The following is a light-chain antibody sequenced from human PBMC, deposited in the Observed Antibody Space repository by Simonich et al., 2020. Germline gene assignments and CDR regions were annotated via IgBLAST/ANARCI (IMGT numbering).Light chain of an antibody. CDR1: QSLLHSDGKTY. Sequence: DIVMTQTPLSLSVTPGQPASISCKSSQSLLHSDGKTYLYWYLQKPGQSPQLLIYEVSSRVSGVPDRFSGGGSGTDFTLKISRVEAEDVGVYYCMQGIHLPITFGQGTRLEIK. CDR3: MQGIHLPIT. V-gene: IGKV2-29*02. J-gene: IGKJ5*01. CDR2: EVS.